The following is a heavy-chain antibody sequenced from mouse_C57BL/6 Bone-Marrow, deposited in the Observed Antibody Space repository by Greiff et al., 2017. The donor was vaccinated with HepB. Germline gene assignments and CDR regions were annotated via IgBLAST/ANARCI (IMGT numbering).Heavy chain of an antibody. CDR3: ARGYYGSSYYFDY. CDR1: GFTFSDYG. CDR2: ISSGSSTI. V-gene: IGHV5-17*01. D-gene: IGHD1-1*01. Sequence: EVKLVESGGGLVKPGGSLKLSCAASGFTFSDYGMHWVRQAPEKGLEWVAYISSGSSTIYYADTVKGRFTISRDNAKNTLFLQMTSLRAEDTAMYYCARGYYGSSYYFDYWGQGTTLTGSS. J-gene: IGHJ2*01.